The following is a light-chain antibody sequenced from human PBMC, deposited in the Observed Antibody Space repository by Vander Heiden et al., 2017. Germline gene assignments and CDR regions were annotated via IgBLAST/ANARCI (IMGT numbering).Light chain of an antibody. CDR1: QSVLYSSNNKNY. CDR2: WAS. J-gene: IGKJ5*01. Sequence: DIVMTQSPESLAVSLGDSATINCKSSQSVLYSSNNKNYLAWYQQKPGQPPKLLIYWASTRESGVPDRFSGSGSGTDFTLTISSLQAEDVAVYYCQQYYSTPITFGQGTRLEIK. CDR3: QQYYSTPIT. V-gene: IGKV4-1*01.